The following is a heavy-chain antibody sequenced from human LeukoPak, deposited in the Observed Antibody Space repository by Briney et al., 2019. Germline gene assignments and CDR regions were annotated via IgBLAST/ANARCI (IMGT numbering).Heavy chain of an antibody. Sequence: SETLSLTCAVYGGSFSGYYWSWIRQPPGKGLEWIGEINHSGSTNYNPSLKSRVTISVDTSKNQFSLKLSSVTAADTAVYYCARFLLDYGTFDYWGQGTLVTVSS. CDR1: GGSFSGYY. J-gene: IGHJ4*02. V-gene: IGHV4-34*01. CDR3: ARFLLDYGTFDY. D-gene: IGHD4-17*01. CDR2: INHSGST.